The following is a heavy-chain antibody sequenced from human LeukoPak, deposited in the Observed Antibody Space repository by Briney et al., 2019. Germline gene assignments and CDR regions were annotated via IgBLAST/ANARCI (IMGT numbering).Heavy chain of an antibody. CDR1: GFTFSRYG. D-gene: IGHD3-10*01. Sequence: GGSLRLFCAAAGFTFSRYGMHWVRQAPGKGLGCVTVIWNDGSNTYYEDAVKGRFTTYRDNPKNTLYLQLNSLRAEDTAMYYCARGVSGSSGRYYSNAIDVWGQGTTVTVSS. V-gene: IGHV3-33*01. CDR3: ARGVSGSSGRYYSNAIDV. J-gene: IGHJ6*02. CDR2: IWNDGSNT.